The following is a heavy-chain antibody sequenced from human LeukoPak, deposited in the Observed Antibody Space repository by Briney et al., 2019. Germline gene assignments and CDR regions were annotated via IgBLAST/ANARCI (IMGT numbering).Heavy chain of an antibody. CDR3: ARLAPRPGRYYFDY. J-gene: IGHJ4*02. Sequence: ASVKVSCKASGYTFTSYGISWVRQAPGQGLEWMGWISAYNGNTNYAQKLQGRVTMTTDTSTSTAYMELRSLRSDDTAVYYCARLAPRPGRYYFDYWGQGTLVTVSS. CDR2: ISAYNGNT. D-gene: IGHD1-26*01. V-gene: IGHV1-18*01. CDR1: GYTFTSYG.